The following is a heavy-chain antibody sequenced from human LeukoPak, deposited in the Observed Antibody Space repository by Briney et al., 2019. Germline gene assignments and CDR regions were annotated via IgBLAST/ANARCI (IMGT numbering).Heavy chain of an antibody. V-gene: IGHV5-51*01. J-gene: IGHJ5*02. D-gene: IGHD2-15*01. CDR2: IYPGDSDT. CDR3: ARRYCSGGSCYYYNWFDP. CDR1: GYSFTSYW. Sequence: GESLKISCQGSGYSFTSYWIGWVRQMPGKGLEWMGIIYPGDSDTRYSPSFQGQVTISADKSISTAYLQWSSLKASDTAMYYCARRYCSGGSCYYYNWFDPWGQGTLVTVSS.